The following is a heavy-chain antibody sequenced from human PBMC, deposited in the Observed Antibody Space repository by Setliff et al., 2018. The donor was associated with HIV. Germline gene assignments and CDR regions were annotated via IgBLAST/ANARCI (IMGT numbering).Heavy chain of an antibody. D-gene: IGHD6-13*01. V-gene: IGHV4-30-4*08. CDR1: GGSISSGDYY. Sequence: PSETLSLTCTVSGGSISSGDYYWSWIRQPPGKGLEWIGYIYYSGSTYYNPSLKSRVTTSVDTSKNQFSLRLSSVTAADTAVYYCVRVSCSSWYSIPRNYYYSMDVWGEGTTVTVS. CDR2: IYYSGST. J-gene: IGHJ6*03. CDR3: VRVSCSSWYSIPRNYYYSMDV.